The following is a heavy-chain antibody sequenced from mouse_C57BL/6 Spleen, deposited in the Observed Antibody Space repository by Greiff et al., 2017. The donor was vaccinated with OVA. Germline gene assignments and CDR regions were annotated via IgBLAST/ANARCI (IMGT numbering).Heavy chain of an antibody. D-gene: IGHD2-12*01. J-gene: IGHJ3*01. CDR3: ARNSYYSSRIAY. CDR1: GYTFTSYW. V-gene: IGHV1-50*01. Sequence: QVQLKQPGAELVKPGASVKLSCKASGYTFTSYWMQWVKQRPGQGLEWIGEIDPYDSYTKYNQKFKGKATTTVDTTSSTASLQLSSLTSEDSAVDYCARNSYYSSRIAYWGQGTLVTVSA. CDR2: IDPYDSYT.